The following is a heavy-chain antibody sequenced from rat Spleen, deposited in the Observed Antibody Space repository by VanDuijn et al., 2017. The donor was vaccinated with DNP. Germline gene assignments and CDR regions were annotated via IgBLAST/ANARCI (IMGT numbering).Heavy chain of an antibody. D-gene: IGHD1-12*02. J-gene: IGHJ2*01. Sequence: EVQLVESGGDLVQPGRSLKLSCAASGFTFSNYDMVWVRQTPTKGLEWVASISTSGGNTYYRDSVKGRFTVSRDNAKSTLYLQMDSLRSEDTATYYCAKRWYGSFDYWGQGVMVTISS. CDR3: AKRWYGSFDY. CDR1: GFTFSNYD. V-gene: IGHV5-25*01. CDR2: ISTSGGNT.